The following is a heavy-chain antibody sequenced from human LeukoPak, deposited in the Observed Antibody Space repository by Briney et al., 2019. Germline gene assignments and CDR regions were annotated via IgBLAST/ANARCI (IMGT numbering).Heavy chain of an antibody. Sequence: GGSLSLSCVASGFRFSTQRMHWVRQAPGKGLVWVSYINIDERITGYADSVKGRFTISRDNGKNTLYLQMNSLRVEDTAIYYCFREGGDWGQGTLVTVSS. CDR3: FREGGD. D-gene: IGHD3-10*01. CDR2: INIDERIT. J-gene: IGHJ4*02. V-gene: IGHV3-74*01. CDR1: GFRFSTQR.